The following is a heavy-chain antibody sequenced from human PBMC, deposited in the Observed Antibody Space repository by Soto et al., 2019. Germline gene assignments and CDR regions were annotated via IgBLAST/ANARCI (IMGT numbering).Heavy chain of an antibody. CDR1: GFTVSSNY. J-gene: IGHJ4*02. CDR3: AKGVTGELPFDY. V-gene: IGHV3-53*01. D-gene: IGHD1-26*01. Sequence: GGSLRLSCAASGFTVSSNYMSWVRQAPGKGLEWVSVIYSGGSTYYADSVKGRFTISRDNSKNTLYLQMNSLRAEDTAVYYCAKGVTGELPFDYWGQGTLVTVSS. CDR2: IYSGGST.